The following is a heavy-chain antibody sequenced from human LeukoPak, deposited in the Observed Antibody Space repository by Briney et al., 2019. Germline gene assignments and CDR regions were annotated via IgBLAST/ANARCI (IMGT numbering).Heavy chain of an antibody. J-gene: IGHJ2*01. Sequence: GGSLRLSCAASGFTFSSYWMNWVRQAPGKGLEWVANIKQDGSEKYYVDSVKGRFTISRHNAKHSLYMQMNSLGDEDTAVYECARDRIAATDDWYFDLWGRGTLVTVSS. V-gene: IGHV3-7*03. CDR3: ARDRIAATDDWYFDL. CDR2: IKQDGSEK. CDR1: GFTFSSYW. D-gene: IGHD6-13*01.